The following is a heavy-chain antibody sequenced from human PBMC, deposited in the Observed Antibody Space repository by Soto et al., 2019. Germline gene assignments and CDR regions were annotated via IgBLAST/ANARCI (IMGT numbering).Heavy chain of an antibody. J-gene: IGHJ3*02. Sequence: QVQLQQWGAGLLKPSETLSLTCAVYGGSFSGYYWSWIRQPPGKGLEWIGEINHSGSTNYNPSLKSRVTISVDTSKNQFSLKLSSVTAADTAVYYCARPLICSGGSCYFGAFDIWGQGTMVTVSS. V-gene: IGHV4-34*01. CDR1: GGSFSGYY. CDR2: INHSGST. D-gene: IGHD2-15*01. CDR3: ARPLICSGGSCYFGAFDI.